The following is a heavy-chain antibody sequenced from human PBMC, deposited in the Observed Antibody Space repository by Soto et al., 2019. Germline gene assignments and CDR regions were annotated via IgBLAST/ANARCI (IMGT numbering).Heavy chain of an antibody. D-gene: IGHD5-12*01. Sequence: GGSLRLSCAASGFTFSSYGMHWAREAPGKGLEWVAVIWYDGSNKYYADSVKGRFTISRDNSKNTLYLQMNSREAEDTGVYYCGRNREATICLYYWGQGTLVTGSS. J-gene: IGHJ4*02. CDR3: GRNREATICLYY. CDR2: IWYDGSNK. V-gene: IGHV3-33*01. CDR1: GFTFSSYG.